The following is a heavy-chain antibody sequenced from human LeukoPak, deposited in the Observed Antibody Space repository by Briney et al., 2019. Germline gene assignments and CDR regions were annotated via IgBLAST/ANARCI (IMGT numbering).Heavy chain of an antibody. J-gene: IGHJ4*02. Sequence: PGGSLRLSCAASGFTFSSYSMNWVRQAPGKGLVWVSRINSDGSSTTYADSVKGRFTISRDNAKNTLYLQMNSLRAEDTAVYYCARVPGSGWYFPWGQGTLATVSS. D-gene: IGHD6-19*01. CDR1: GFTFSSYS. CDR3: ARVPGSGWYFP. V-gene: IGHV3-74*01. CDR2: INSDGSST.